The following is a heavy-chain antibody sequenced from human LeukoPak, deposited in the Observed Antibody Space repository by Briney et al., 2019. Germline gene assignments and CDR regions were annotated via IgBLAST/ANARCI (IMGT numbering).Heavy chain of an antibody. J-gene: IGHJ6*02. Sequence: GASVKVSCKTSGYTFTSYYIHWVRQAPGQGLEWMGIINPSSGATNYAQKFQGRVTMTRDTSTSTVYMELSSQRSEDTAVCYCARATNFYYYYGMDVWGQGTTVTVSS. CDR2: INPSSGAT. V-gene: IGHV1-46*01. D-gene: IGHD1-26*01. CDR1: GYTFTSYY. CDR3: ARATNFYYYYGMDV.